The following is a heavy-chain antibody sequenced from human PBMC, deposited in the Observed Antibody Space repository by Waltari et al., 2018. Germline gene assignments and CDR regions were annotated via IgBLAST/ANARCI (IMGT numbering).Heavy chain of an antibody. D-gene: IGHD6-19*01. CDR3: ARDVGDPWMAGNGEGAFDI. V-gene: IGHV1-18*01. J-gene: IGHJ3*02. CDR2: ISAYNGNT. Sequence: QVQLVQSGAEVKKPGASVKVSCKASGYTFTSYGISWVRQAPGQGLEWMGWISAYNGNTNYAQKLQGRVTMTTDTSTSTAYMELRSLRSDDTAVYYCARDVGDPWMAGNGEGAFDIWGQGTMVTVSS. CDR1: GYTFTSYG.